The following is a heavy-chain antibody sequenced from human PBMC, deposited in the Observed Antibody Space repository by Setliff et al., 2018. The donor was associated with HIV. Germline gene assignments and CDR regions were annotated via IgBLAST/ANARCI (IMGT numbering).Heavy chain of an antibody. Sequence: KTSETLSLTCSVSGASIRGHYWSWIRQSPGKGLEWIGNIYYSGNTNYNPSFKSRVTISVDTSKNQFSLRVNSVTAADTAVYYCARSLVPSGYYYGRHAFDIWGQVTKVTVSS. CDR1: GASIRGHY. J-gene: IGHJ3*02. V-gene: IGHV4-59*08. CDR2: IYYSGNT. D-gene: IGHD3-22*01. CDR3: ARSLVPSGYYYGRHAFDI.